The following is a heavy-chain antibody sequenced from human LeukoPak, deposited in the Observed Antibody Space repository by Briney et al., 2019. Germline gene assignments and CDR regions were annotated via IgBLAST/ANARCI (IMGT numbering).Heavy chain of an antibody. J-gene: IGHJ3*02. D-gene: IGHD2-8*01. CDR1: GSSISSNNYF. CDR2: ISSTGIT. V-gene: IGHV4-39*07. CDR3: ARDPYCSNGVCYAFDI. Sequence: PSQTLSVTCSVSGSSISSNNYFWGWIRQPPGKGLEWLGAISSTGITDYNPALKSRVTISVDTSENQFSLKLSSVTAADTAFYYCARDPYCSNGVCYAFDIWGQGTMVSVSS.